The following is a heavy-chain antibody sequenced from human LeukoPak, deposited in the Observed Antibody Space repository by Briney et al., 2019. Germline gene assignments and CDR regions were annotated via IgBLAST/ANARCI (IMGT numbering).Heavy chain of an antibody. CDR2: ISSSSSYI. CDR1: GFTFSSYS. V-gene: IGHV3-21*01. Sequence: GGSLRLSCAASGFTFSSYSMNWVRQAPGKGLEWVSSISSSSSYIYYADSVKGRFTISRDNAKNSLYLQMNSLRAEDTAVYYCARAGGVYCSSTSCPSNYWGQGTLVTVSS. J-gene: IGHJ4*02. CDR3: ARAGGVYCSSTSCPSNY. D-gene: IGHD2-2*01.